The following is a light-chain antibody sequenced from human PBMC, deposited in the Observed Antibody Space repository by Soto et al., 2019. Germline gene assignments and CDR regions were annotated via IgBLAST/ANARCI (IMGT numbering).Light chain of an antibody. CDR1: QDISNY. V-gene: IGKV1-33*01. Sequence: DIQMTQSPSSLSASVGDRVTITCQASQDISNYLNWYQQKPGKAPKLLIYDASNLETGVPSRFSGSGSGTDFTFTISSLQPEDSATSYCQQYDNLPLTFGGGTKVEIK. J-gene: IGKJ4*01. CDR2: DAS. CDR3: QQYDNLPLT.